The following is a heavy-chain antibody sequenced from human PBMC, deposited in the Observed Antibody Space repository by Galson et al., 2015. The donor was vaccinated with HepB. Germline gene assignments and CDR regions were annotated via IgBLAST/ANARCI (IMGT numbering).Heavy chain of an antibody. V-gene: IGHV3-11*01. J-gene: IGHJ6*02. CDR2: ISSSGSTI. CDR1: GFTFSDHY. D-gene: IGHD6-13*01. CDR3: ARGRIAPARGGMDV. Sequence: SLRLSCAASGFTFSDHYMSWVRQAPGKGLEWVSYISSSGSTIYYGDSVKGRFTISRDNAKNSLYLQMNSLRAEDTAVCYCARGRIAPARGGMDVWGQGTTVTVSS.